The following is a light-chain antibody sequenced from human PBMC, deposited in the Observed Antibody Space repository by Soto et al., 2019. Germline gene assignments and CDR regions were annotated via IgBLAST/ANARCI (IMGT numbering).Light chain of an antibody. CDR3: SSFTSRHTYV. CDR1: SSDIGGYNY. Sequence: QSVLTQPASVSGSPGQSTTISCTGTSSDIGGYNYVSWYQQLPGEAPKLIIYDVSDRPSGVSTRFSGSKSVNTASLTISGLQAEDEGDYYCSSFTSRHTYVFGTGTKLTVL. CDR2: DVS. V-gene: IGLV2-14*01. J-gene: IGLJ1*01.